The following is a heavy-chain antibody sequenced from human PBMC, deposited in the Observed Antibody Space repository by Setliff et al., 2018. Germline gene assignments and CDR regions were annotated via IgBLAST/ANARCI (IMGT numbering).Heavy chain of an antibody. D-gene: IGHD2-15*01. V-gene: IGHV2-5*02. CDR2: IHWDGDE. CDR3: AYRRKMSARYDAFEV. Sequence: SGPTLVNPTQTLTLTCSFSGFSLSDFGVGVGWIRQPPGKAPEWLALIHWDGDEHYTPSLEKRLTITKDTSKNQLVLTVSNMDSMDTATYFCAYRRKMSARYDAFEVWGQGTLVTVSS. CDR1: GFSLSDFGVG. J-gene: IGHJ3*01.